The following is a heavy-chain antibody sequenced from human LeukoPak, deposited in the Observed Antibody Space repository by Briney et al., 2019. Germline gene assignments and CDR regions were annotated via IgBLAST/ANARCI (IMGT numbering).Heavy chain of an antibody. CDR1: GFTFSSYG. D-gene: IGHD6-6*01. Sequence: GGSLRLSCAASGFTFSSYGMHWVRQAPGKGLEWVAFIRYDGSNKYYADSVKGRFTISRDNSKNTLYLQMNSLRAEDTAVYYCAKISPIEYSSSWSDYWGQGTLVTVSS. CDR3: AKISPIEYSSSWSDY. J-gene: IGHJ4*02. V-gene: IGHV3-30*02. CDR2: IRYDGSNK.